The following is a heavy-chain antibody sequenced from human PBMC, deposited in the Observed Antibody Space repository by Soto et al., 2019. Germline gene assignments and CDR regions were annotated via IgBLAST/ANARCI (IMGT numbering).Heavy chain of an antibody. CDR1: GGSISSYY. D-gene: IGHD1-26*01. CDR2: IYYSGST. Sequence: SETLSLTCTVSGGSISSYYWSWIRQPPGKGLEWIGYIYYSGSTNYNPSLKSRVTISVDTSKNQFSLKLSSVTAADTAVYYCARGEEMAHFDYWGQGTLVTVSS. CDR3: ARGEEMAHFDY. J-gene: IGHJ4*02. V-gene: IGHV4-59*01.